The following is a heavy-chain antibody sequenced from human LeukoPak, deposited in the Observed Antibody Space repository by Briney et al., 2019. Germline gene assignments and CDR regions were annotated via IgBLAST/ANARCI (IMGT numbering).Heavy chain of an antibody. D-gene: IGHD3-22*01. Sequence: ASETLSLTCTVSGGSISSSSYYWGWIRQPPGKGLEWIGSIYYSGSTYYNPSLKSRVTISVDTSKNQFSLKLSSVTAADTAVYYCARTMIPYYGMDVWGQGTTVTVYS. CDR3: ARTMIPYYGMDV. V-gene: IGHV4-39*01. CDR2: IYYSGST. CDR1: GGSISSSSYY. J-gene: IGHJ6*02.